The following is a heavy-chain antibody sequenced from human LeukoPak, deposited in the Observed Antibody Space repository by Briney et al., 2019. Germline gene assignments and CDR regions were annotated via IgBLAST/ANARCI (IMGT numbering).Heavy chain of an antibody. V-gene: IGHV3-7*01. J-gene: IGHJ5*02. CDR3: ARGSSNIAARNNWFDP. CDR1: GFPFSTFW. CDR2: INQDGSEK. Sequence: GGSLRLSCAVSGFPFSTFWMSWVRQAPGKGLEWVANINQDGSEKYYVDSVRGRFAISRDNAKNSLYLQMNSLRAEDTAVYYCARGSSNIAARNNWFDPWGQGTLVTVSS. D-gene: IGHD6-6*01.